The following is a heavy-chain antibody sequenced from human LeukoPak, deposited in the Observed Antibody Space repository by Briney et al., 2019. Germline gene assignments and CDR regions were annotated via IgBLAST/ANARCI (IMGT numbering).Heavy chain of an antibody. Sequence: PGGSLRLSCATSGFTFSDYSMDWVRQAPGKGLEWVAYISSTSYTIHYAASVKGRFTISRDNAKNSLYLQMNSLRAEDTAVYYCARGSRWLQLGPFDYWGQGTLVTVSS. J-gene: IGHJ4*02. CDR3: ARGSRWLQLGPFDY. V-gene: IGHV3-48*04. CDR1: GFTFSDYS. CDR2: ISSTSYTI. D-gene: IGHD5-24*01.